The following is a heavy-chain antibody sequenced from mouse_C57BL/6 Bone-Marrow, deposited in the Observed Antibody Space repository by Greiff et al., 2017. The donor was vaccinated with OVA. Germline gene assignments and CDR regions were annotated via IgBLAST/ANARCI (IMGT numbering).Heavy chain of an antibody. CDR1: GYTFTNYW. Sequence: VKLLESGAELVRPGTSVKMSCKASGYTFTNYWIGWAKQRPGHGLEWIGDIYPGGGYTNYNEKFKGKATLTADKSSSTAYMQFSSLTSEDSAIYYCAREDYGSSYRYFDVWGTGTTVTVSS. CDR3: AREDYGSSYRYFDV. V-gene: IGHV1-63*01. CDR2: IYPGGGYT. J-gene: IGHJ1*03. D-gene: IGHD1-1*01.